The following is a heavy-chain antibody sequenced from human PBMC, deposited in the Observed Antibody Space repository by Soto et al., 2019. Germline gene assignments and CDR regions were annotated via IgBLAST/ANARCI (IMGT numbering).Heavy chain of an antibody. CDR1: GFTFSNYA. V-gene: IGHV3-23*01. Sequence: PGGSLRLSCAASGFTFSNYAMSWVRQAPGKGLEWVSAVSGSGGSTYYADSVKGRFTISRDNPKNTLYLQMNSLRAEDTAVYYCAKFSNGCSGGSCYFPYGDYEGAFDIWGQGTMVTVSS. J-gene: IGHJ3*02. CDR2: VSGSGGST. D-gene: IGHD2-15*01. CDR3: AKFSNGCSGGSCYFPYGDYEGAFDI.